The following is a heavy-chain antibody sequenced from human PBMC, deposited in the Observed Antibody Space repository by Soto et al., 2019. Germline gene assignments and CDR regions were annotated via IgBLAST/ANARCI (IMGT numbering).Heavy chain of an antibody. J-gene: IGHJ3*02. D-gene: IGHD3-22*01. CDR3: ARDPGDSSGYKYPSKLFSVLAAFDI. Sequence: SVKVSCKASGGTFDSYAICWVQQAPGQGLEWMGGIIPTFGTANYAQKLQGRVTITADESTSTAYMELSSLRSEDTAVYYCARDPGDSSGYKYPSKLFSVLAAFDIWGQGTMVTVSS. CDR2: IIPTFGTA. CDR1: GGTFDSYA. V-gene: IGHV1-69*13.